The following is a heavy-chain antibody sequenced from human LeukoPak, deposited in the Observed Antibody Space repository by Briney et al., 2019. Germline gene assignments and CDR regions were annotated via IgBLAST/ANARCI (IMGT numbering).Heavy chain of an antibody. J-gene: IGHJ4*02. D-gene: IGHD1-7*01. V-gene: IGHV3-48*01. CDR3: ARIMGGNSY. CDR2: ISSSSSTI. CDR1: GFTFSSYE. Sequence: PGGSLRLSCAASGFTFSSYEMNWVRQAPGKGLEWVSYISSSSSTIYYADSVKGRFTTSRDNAKNSLYLQMNSLRAEDTAVYYCARIMGGNSYWGQGTLVTVSS.